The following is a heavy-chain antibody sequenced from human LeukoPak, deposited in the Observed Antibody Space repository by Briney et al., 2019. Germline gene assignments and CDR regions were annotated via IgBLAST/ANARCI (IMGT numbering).Heavy chain of an antibody. J-gene: IGHJ2*01. V-gene: IGHV1-8*02. CDR2: INAGNGNT. CDR1: GGTFSSYA. Sequence: ASVKVSCKASGGTFSSYAISWVRQATGQGLEWMGWINAGNGNTKYSQKFQGRVTMTRDISISTAYMELSSLRSEDTAVYYCARGLKDYYDSRVAYFDLWGRGTLVTVSS. CDR3: ARGLKDYYDSRVAYFDL. D-gene: IGHD3-22*01.